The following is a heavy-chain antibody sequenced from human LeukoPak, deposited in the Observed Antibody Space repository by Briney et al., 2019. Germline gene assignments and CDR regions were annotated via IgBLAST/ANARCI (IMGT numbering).Heavy chain of an antibody. CDR3: VKDLGSSIRNPTFDY. Sequence: GGSLRLSCAASGFTFDDYAMHWVRQAPGKGLEWVSGISWNSGSIGYADSVKGRFTISRDNAKNSLYLQMNSLRAEDTALYYCVKDLGSSIRNPTFDYWGQGTLVTVSS. V-gene: IGHV3-9*01. CDR2: ISWNSGSI. CDR1: GFTFDDYA. D-gene: IGHD2-2*01. J-gene: IGHJ4*02.